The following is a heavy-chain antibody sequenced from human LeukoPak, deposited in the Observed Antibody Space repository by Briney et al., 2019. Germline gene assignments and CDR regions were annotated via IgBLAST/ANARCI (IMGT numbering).Heavy chain of an antibody. CDR2: IKQDGSDK. CDR1: GFTFNDAW. D-gene: IGHD6-13*01. CDR3: AIIPRAAAGPSARSPFHY. J-gene: IGHJ4*02. Sequence: QPGGSLRLSCAASGFTFNDAWMNWVRQAPGKGLEWVANIKQDGSDKYYVDSVKGRFTISRDNAKNSLYLQMNSLRAEDTAVYYCAIIPRAAAGPSARSPFHYWGQGTLVTVSS. V-gene: IGHV3-7*01.